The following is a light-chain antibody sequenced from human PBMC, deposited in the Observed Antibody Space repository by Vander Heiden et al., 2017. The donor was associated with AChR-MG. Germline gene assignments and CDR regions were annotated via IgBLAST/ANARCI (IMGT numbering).Light chain of an antibody. Sequence: QSALTQPPSASGSPGQSVTISCTRTSSAIGSYNYVSWYQQHPGKAPKLMIYEVSKRPSGVPDRFSGSKSGNTASLTVSGLQAEDEADYYCSSFAGSSNLVFGGGTKLTVL. J-gene: IGLJ2*01. V-gene: IGLV2-8*01. CDR3: SSFAGSSNLV. CDR2: EVS. CDR1: SSAIGSYNY.